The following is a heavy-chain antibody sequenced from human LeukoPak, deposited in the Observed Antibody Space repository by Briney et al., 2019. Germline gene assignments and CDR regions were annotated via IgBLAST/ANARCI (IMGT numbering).Heavy chain of an antibody. Sequence: PGGSLRLSCAASGFTFSSYGMSWVRQAPGKGLDWVSTISNSGGSTYYADSVKGRFPISRDNSRNTLYLQMNSLRAEDTAVYYCVKGAYDYLEIVYFDYWGQGTLVTVSS. V-gene: IGHV3-23*01. CDR2: ISNSGGST. D-gene: IGHD5-12*01. CDR1: GFTFSSYG. J-gene: IGHJ4*02. CDR3: VKGAYDYLEIVYFDY.